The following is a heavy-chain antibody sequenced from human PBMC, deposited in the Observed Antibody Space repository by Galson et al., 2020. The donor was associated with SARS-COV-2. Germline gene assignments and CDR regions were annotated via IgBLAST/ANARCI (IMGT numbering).Heavy chain of an antibody. CDR3: AKSSQFGESYGWFDP. CDR2: FDPEDGET. V-gene: IGHV1-24*01. D-gene: IGHD3-10*01. J-gene: IGHJ5*02. CDR1: GYTLTELS. Sequence: ASVTVSCKVSGYTLTELSMHWVRQAPGKGFEWMGGFDPEDGETIYAQKFQGRVTMTEDTSTDTAYMELSSLRSEDTAVYYCAKSSQFGESYGWFDPWGQGTLVTVSS.